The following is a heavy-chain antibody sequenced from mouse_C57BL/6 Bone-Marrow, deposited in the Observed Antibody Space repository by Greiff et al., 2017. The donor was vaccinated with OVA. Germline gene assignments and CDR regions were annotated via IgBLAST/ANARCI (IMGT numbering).Heavy chain of an antibody. Sequence: EVQLQQSGTVLARPGASVKMSCKTSGYTFTSYWMHWVKQRPGQGLEWIGAIYPGNSDTSYNQKFKGKAKLTAVTSASTAYMELSSLTNEDSAVYYCTRRGWLLRAWFAYWGQGTLVTVSA. CDR3: TRRGWLLRAWFAY. CDR1: GYTFTSYW. D-gene: IGHD2-3*01. V-gene: IGHV1-5*01. CDR2: IYPGNSDT. J-gene: IGHJ3*01.